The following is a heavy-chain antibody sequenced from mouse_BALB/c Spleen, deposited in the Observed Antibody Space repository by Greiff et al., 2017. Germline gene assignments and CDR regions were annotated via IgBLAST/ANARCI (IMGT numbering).Heavy chain of an antibody. CDR2: IDPANGNT. D-gene: IGHD2-2*01. CDR3: ARGIGYAWFAY. V-gene: IGHV14-3*02. J-gene: IGHJ3*01. Sequence: EVQLQQSGAELVKPGASVKLSCTASGLNIKDTYMHWVKQRPEQGLEWIGRIDPANGNTKYDPKFQGKATITADTSSNTAYLQLSSLTSEDTAVYYCARGIGYAWFAYWGQGTLVTVSA. CDR1: GLNIKDTY.